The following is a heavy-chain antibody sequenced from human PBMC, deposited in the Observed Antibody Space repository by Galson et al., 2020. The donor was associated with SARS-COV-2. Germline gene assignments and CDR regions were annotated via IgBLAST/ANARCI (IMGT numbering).Heavy chain of an antibody. CDR2: IGTAGDP. Sequence: GGSLRLSCAASGFTFSDYDMHWVRQVKGKGLEWVSTIGTAGDPSYPGSVKGRFTISRENAKNSLHLQMNSLRAGDTAVYYCARGGVTGTRDYMDVWGKGTTVTVSS. J-gene: IGHJ6*03. CDR1: GFTFSDYD. CDR3: ARGGVTGTRDYMDV. D-gene: IGHD1-7*01. V-gene: IGHV3-13*05.